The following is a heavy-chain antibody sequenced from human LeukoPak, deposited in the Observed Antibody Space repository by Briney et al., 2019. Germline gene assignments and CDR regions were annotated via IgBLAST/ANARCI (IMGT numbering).Heavy chain of an antibody. V-gene: IGHV3-23*01. J-gene: IGHJ4*02. CDR2: ISGSGGST. CDR3: AKQGPARIPIVVVTAMAH. D-gene: IGHD2-21*02. Sequence: RPGGSLRLSCAASGFTFSSYAMSWVRQAPGKGLEWVSAISGSGGSTYYADSVKGLFTISRDNSNNTLYPQMNSLSAEDTAVYYCAKQGPARIPIVVVTAMAHWGQGTLVTVSS. CDR1: GFTFSSYA.